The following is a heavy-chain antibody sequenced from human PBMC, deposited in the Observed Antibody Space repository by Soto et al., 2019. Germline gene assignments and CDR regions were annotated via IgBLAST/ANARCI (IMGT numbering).Heavy chain of an antibody. CDR2: IVPILGTA. D-gene: IGHD6-13*01. Sequence: QVQLVQSGAEVKKPGSSVRVSCKASGGTVSSFAISWVRQAPGQGLEWMGGIVPILGTAYYAQNFQGRVTITADESTNTAFMELTGLRSEDTAVYYCARGGYSSSWCFDYWGQGTLVTVSS. J-gene: IGHJ4*02. CDR1: GGTVSSFA. CDR3: ARGGYSSSWCFDY. V-gene: IGHV1-69*01.